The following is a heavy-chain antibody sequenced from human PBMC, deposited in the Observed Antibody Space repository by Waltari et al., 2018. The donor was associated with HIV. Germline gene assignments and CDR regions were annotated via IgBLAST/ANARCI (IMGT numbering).Heavy chain of an antibody. Sequence: QLQLQESGPGLVKPSETLSLTCTVSGGSISSSSYYWVWIRQHPGKGLEWIGSIYYSGGPNYNPSRKRRVTMSVDTSKNQFSLKLSSVTAADTAVYYCARHNLAAGSYSRDDAFDIWGQGTMVTVSS. CDR3: ARHNLAAGSYSRDDAFDI. D-gene: IGHD6-13*01. J-gene: IGHJ3*02. CDR2: IYYSGGP. V-gene: IGHV4-39*01. CDR1: GGSISSSSYY.